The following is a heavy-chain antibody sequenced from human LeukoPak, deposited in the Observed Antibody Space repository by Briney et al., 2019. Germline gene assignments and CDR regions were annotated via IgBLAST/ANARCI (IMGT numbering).Heavy chain of an antibody. CDR2: ISWNSGSI. CDR3: AKGQLYYYDSSGYYRAYYFDY. D-gene: IGHD3-22*01. CDR1: GFTFDDYA. Sequence: GGSLRLSCAASGFTFDDYAMHWVRQAPGKGLEWVSGISWNSGSIGYAGSVKGRFTISRDNAKNSLYLQMNSLRAEDTALYYCAKGQLYYYDSSGYYRAYYFDYWGQGTLVTVSS. V-gene: IGHV3-9*01. J-gene: IGHJ4*02.